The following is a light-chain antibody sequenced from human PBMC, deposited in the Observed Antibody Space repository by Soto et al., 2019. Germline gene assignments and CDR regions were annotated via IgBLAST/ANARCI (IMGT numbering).Light chain of an antibody. V-gene: IGLV1-40*01. CDR2: GFV. CDR1: GSNIGAGYD. Sequence: QSVLTQPPSVSGTPGQRVTISCIGSGSNIGAGYDVHWYQHLPGTAPKLLIFGFVNRLSGVPDRFSGSRSGVSASLVITGLQAEDEGDYFCQSYDRNKVIFGGGTKVTVL. J-gene: IGLJ2*01. CDR3: QSYDRNKVI.